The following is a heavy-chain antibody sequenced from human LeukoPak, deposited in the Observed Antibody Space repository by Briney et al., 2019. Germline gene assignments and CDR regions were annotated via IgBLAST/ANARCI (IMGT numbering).Heavy chain of an antibody. Sequence: SQTLSLTCSVSGGSVGSADYYWSWIRQSPGKGLDWIGYINYSGITYYNPSLKSRVTISVDTSKNQFSLKLSSVTAADTAVFYCARGPTAPGTVPYYYMDVWGKGTTVTVSS. CDR1: GGSVGSADYY. CDR2: INYSGIT. J-gene: IGHJ6*03. CDR3: ARGPTAPGTVPYYYMDV. D-gene: IGHD4-17*01. V-gene: IGHV4-30-4*01.